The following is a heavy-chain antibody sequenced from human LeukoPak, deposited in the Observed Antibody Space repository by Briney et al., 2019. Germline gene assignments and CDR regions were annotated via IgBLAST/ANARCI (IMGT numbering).Heavy chain of an antibody. CDR3: ARVVGDGASRPKGIIAAAGRGAYYYYYYMDV. Sequence: PGGSLRLSCAASGFTFSDYYMSWIRQAPGKGLEWVSYISSSGSTIYYADSVKGRFTISRGNAKNSLYLQMNSLRAEDTAVYYCARVVGDGASRPKGIIAAAGRGAYYYYYYMDVWGKGTTVTISS. CDR2: ISSSGSTI. D-gene: IGHD6-13*01. V-gene: IGHV3-11*01. J-gene: IGHJ6*03. CDR1: GFTFSDYY.